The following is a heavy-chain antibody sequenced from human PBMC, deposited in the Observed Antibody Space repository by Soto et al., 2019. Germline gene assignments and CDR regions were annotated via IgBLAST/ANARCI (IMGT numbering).Heavy chain of an antibody. J-gene: IGHJ3*02. V-gene: IGHV1-2*04. Sequence: ASVKVSCKASGYTFTSYGISWVRQAPGQGLEWMGWINPNSGGTNYAQKFQGWVTMTRDTSISTAYMELSRLRSDDTAVYYCARVGCSGGSCYPDYYDSSGYYHRDAFDIWGQ. CDR1: GYTFTSYG. CDR2: INPNSGGT. D-gene: IGHD3-22*01. CDR3: ARVGCSGGSCYPDYYDSSGYYHRDAFDI.